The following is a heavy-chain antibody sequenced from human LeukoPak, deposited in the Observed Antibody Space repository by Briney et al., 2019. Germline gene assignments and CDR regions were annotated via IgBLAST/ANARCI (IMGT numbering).Heavy chain of an antibody. CDR3: ARDRAWNYFDY. Sequence: GGSLRLSCAASRFTFSSYAMSWVRQAPGKGLEWVAIIWHDGNNKYYADSVKGRFTISRDNSKNTLYLQMNSLRAEDTAVYYCARDRAWNYFDYWGQGTLVTVSS. D-gene: IGHD3-3*01. CDR2: IWHDGNNK. CDR1: RFTFSSYA. V-gene: IGHV3-33*08. J-gene: IGHJ4*02.